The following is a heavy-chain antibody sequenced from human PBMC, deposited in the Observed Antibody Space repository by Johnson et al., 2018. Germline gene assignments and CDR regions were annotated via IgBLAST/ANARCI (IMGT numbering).Heavy chain of an antibody. V-gene: IGHV3-30*18. D-gene: IGHD2-21*01. Sequence: VQLVEAGGGVVQPGRSLRLSCGASGLTIGTFGMHWVRQAPGKGLEWVATISYDGSNKYYLDSVTGRFTISRDNSKNTVYLQMNSLRAEDTAVYYCAKDLQGISYIFDIWGQGTLVTVSS. CDR3: AKDLQGISYIFDI. CDR2: ISYDGSNK. CDR1: GLTIGTFG. J-gene: IGHJ3*02.